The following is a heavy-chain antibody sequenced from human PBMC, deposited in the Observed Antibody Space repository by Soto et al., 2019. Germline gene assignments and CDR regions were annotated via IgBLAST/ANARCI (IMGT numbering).Heavy chain of an antibody. CDR1: GDSAITSGGYH. J-gene: IGHJ4*02. CDR2: IYDSGST. D-gene: IGHD3-10*01. CDR3: ASCGRGFGESMETVIDY. Sequence: QVQLLESGPGLVKPSQTLSLTCTVSGDSAITSGGYHWSWIRQHPGKGLEWIGYIYDSGSTHYNPSLKSRVRISGETFKGQFSLRLASVTAADPAGYYWASCGRGFGESMETVIDYWGPGKRVTVSS. V-gene: IGHV4-31*03.